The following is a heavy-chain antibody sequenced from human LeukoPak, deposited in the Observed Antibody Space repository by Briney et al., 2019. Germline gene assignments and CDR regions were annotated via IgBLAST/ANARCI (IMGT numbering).Heavy chain of an antibody. CDR1: GFTFSSYA. D-gene: IGHD3-10*01. CDR3: ARGRDSGSFIIDY. J-gene: IGHJ4*02. V-gene: IGHV3-30-3*01. CDR2: ISSDGTTE. Sequence: GGSLRLSCAGSGFTFSSYAVHWVRQAPGKRLEWVAFISSDGTTEHYRDSVKGRFTLSRDNSKNTVSLQMNSLGTEDTAVYYCARGRDSGSFIIDYWGQGTLVTVSS.